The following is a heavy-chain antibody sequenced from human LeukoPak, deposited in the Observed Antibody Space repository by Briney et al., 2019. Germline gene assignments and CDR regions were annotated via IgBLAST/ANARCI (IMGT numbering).Heavy chain of an antibody. CDR3: VGSSGYFAPGY. CDR1: GFTFSSSA. V-gene: IGHV3-9*01. D-gene: IGHD3-22*01. CDR2: ISWNSGSI. Sequence: PGGSLRLSCAASGFTFSSSAMSWVRQAPGKGLEWVSGISWNSGSIGYADSVKGRFTISRDNAKNSLYLQMNSLRAEDTALYYCVGSSGYFAPGYWGQGTLVTVSS. J-gene: IGHJ4*02.